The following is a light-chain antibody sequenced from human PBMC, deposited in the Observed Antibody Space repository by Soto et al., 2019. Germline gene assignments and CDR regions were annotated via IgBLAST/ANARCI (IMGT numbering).Light chain of an antibody. CDR2: EVS. V-gene: IGLV2-14*01. CDR3: SSSTSTNTLV. J-gene: IGLJ2*01. CDR1: SSDVGNYNY. Sequence: QSALTQPASVSGSPGQSITISCTGASSDVGNYNYVSWYLQYPGKAPKVIMYEVSNRPSGVSNRFSGSKSGNTASLTISGLQAEDEADYYCSSSTSTNTLVVGGGTKLTVL.